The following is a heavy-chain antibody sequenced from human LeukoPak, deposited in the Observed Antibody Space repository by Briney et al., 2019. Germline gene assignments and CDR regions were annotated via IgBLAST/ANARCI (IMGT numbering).Heavy chain of an antibody. CDR3: ARDLLSVDNYDALDI. D-gene: IGHD5-12*01. CDR1: GATFGSHS. Sequence: SVKVSCKASGATFGSHSISWVRQAPGQGLEWMGGIVPMFGTDVYAQRFQARVTVTADESTTTAYMELISLTSEDTAMYYCARDLLSVDNYDALDIWGQGTMVTVSS. J-gene: IGHJ3*02. V-gene: IGHV1-69*13. CDR2: IVPMFGTD.